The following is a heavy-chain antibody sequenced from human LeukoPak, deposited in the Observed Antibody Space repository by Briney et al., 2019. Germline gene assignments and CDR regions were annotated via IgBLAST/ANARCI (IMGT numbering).Heavy chain of an antibody. CDR2: ISSSSSYI. Sequence: GGSLRLSCAACGFTFSSYSMNWVRQGPGKGLEWVSSISSSSSYIYYADSVKGRFTISRDNAKNSLYLQMNSLRAEDTAVYYCARSIAAAGTLIQHWGQGTLVIVSS. CDR1: GFTFSSYS. V-gene: IGHV3-21*01. CDR3: ARSIAAAGTLIQH. D-gene: IGHD6-13*01. J-gene: IGHJ1*01.